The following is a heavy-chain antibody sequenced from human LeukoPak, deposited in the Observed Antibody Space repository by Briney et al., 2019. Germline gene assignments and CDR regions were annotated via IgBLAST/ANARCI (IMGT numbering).Heavy chain of an antibody. J-gene: IGHJ4*02. Sequence: SSETLSLTCAVYGGSFSGYYWSWIRQPPGKGLEWIGYIYYSGSTNYNPSLKSRVTISVDTSKSQFSLKLSSVTAADTAVYYCATSGYDYYFDYWGQGTLVTVSS. CDR2: IYYSGST. V-gene: IGHV4-59*01. CDR1: GGSFSGYY. CDR3: ATSGYDYYFDY. D-gene: IGHD5-12*01.